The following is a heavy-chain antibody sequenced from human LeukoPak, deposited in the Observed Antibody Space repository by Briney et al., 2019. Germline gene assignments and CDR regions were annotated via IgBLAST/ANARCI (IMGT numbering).Heavy chain of an antibody. Sequence: SETVSLTCTVSGGSINSYYWSWIRQPPGKGLEWIGYIYYKGGTTYNASLKNRVTISVDTSNNQFSLKLPSVTAADTAMYYCARGSLYGSGRGWYFDLWGRGTLVTVSS. CDR3: ARGSLYGSGRGWYFDL. CDR2: IYYKGGT. CDR1: GGSINSYY. D-gene: IGHD6-19*01. J-gene: IGHJ2*01. V-gene: IGHV4-59*01.